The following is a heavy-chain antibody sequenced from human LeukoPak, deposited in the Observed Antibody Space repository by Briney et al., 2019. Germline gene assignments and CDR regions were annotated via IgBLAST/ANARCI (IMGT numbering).Heavy chain of an antibody. CDR3: AKVAKYYYGSETYYFFDY. D-gene: IGHD3-10*01. CDR2: IKQDGSEK. J-gene: IGHJ4*02. V-gene: IGHV3-7*01. Sequence: GGSLRLSCAASGFTLSTYWMSWVRQAPGKGLEWVANIKQDGSEKYYVDSVKGRFTISRDNAKNSLYLQMNSLRVEDTAVYYCAKVAKYYYGSETYYFFDYWGQGTLVTVSS. CDR1: GFTLSTYW.